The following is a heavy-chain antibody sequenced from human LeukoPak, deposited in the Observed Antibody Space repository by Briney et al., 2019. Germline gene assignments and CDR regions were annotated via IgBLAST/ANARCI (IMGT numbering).Heavy chain of an antibody. CDR3: ARGPKWELELYAFDI. Sequence: GASVKVSCKASGYTFTSYDINWVRQATGQGLEWRGWMNPNSGNTGYAQKFQGRVTITRNTSISTAYMELSSLRSEDTAVYYCARGPKWELELYAFDIWGQGTMVTVSS. CDR2: MNPNSGNT. J-gene: IGHJ3*02. D-gene: IGHD1-26*01. CDR1: GYTFTSYD. V-gene: IGHV1-8*03.